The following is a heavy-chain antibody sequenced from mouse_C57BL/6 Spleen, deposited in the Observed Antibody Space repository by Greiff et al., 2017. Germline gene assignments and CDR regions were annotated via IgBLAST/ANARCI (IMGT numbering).Heavy chain of an antibody. V-gene: IGHV1-55*01. CDR2: IYPGSGST. CDR1: GYTFTSYW. D-gene: IGHD1-1*01. Sequence: QVQLKQPGAELVKPGASVKMSCKASGYTFTSYWITWVKQRPGQGLEWIGDIYPGSGSTNYNEKFKSKATLTVDTSSSTAYMQLSSLTSEDSAVDYCADGSSSSMDDWGQGTSVTVSS. CDR3: ADGSSSSMDD. J-gene: IGHJ4*01.